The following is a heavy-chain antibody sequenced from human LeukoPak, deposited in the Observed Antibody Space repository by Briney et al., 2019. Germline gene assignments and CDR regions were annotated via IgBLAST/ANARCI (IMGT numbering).Heavy chain of an antibody. D-gene: IGHD1-1*01. CDR3: ARDRGRSTTGTTSWFDP. V-gene: IGHV3-7*01. J-gene: IGHJ5*02. Sequence: GTSLRLSCAASGFTFSSYGMHWVRQAPGKGLEWVANIKQDGSEKYYVDSVKGRFTISRDNAKNSLYLQMNSLRAEDTAVYYCARDRGRSTTGTTSWFDPWGQGTLVTVSS. CDR1: GFTFSSYG. CDR2: IKQDGSEK.